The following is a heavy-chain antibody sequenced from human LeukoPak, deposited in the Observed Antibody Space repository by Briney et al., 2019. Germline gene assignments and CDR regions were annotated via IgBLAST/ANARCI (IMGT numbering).Heavy chain of an antibody. CDR2: IKQDGSEK. V-gene: IGHV3-7*01. CDR3: ARDLRIAVAGTVDY. Sequence: GGSLRLSCAASGFTFSSYSMNWVRQAPGKGLEWVANIKQDGSEKYYVDSVKGRFTISRDNAKNSLYLQMNSLRAEDTAVYYCARDLRIAVAGTVDYWGQGTLVTVSS. D-gene: IGHD6-19*01. CDR1: GFTFSSYS. J-gene: IGHJ4*02.